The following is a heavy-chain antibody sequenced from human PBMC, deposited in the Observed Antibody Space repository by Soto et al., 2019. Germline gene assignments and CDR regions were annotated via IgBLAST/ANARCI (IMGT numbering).Heavy chain of an antibody. CDR3: ARAEDLVAGLGFDY. J-gene: IGHJ4*02. CDR1: GFTFTSSA. V-gene: IGHV1-58*01. CDR2: IVVGSGNT. Sequence: SVKVSCKASGFTFTSSAVQWVRQARGQRLEWIGWIVVGSGNTNYAQKFQERVTITRDMSTSTAYMELSSLRSEDTAVYYCARAEDLVAGLGFDYWGQGTLVTVSS. D-gene: IGHD5-12*01.